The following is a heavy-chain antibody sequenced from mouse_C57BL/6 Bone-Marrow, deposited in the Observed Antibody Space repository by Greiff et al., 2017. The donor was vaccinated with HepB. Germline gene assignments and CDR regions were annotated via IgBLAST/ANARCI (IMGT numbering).Heavy chain of an antibody. CDR3: TRYDYGSSYRYFDV. CDR2: IDRGTDGI. V-gene: IGHV1-15*01. Sequence: QVQLKESGAELVRPGASVTLSCKASGYTFTDYEMYWVKQTPEHGLEWIGDIDRGTDGIAYNQNFKGKAILAVDKSSSTAYLELRSLTSEDSAVYYCTRYDYGSSYRYFDVWGTGTTVTVSS. CDR1: GYTFTDYE. D-gene: IGHD1-1*01. J-gene: IGHJ1*03.